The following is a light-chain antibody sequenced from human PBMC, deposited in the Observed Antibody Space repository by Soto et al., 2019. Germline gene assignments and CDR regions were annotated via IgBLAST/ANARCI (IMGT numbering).Light chain of an antibody. CDR1: QSVSRTY. J-gene: IGKJ1*01. CDR2: DAS. V-gene: IGKV3-20*01. Sequence: EIVLTQSPDTLSLSPGERATLSCRASQSVSRTYLAWYQQKPGQALRLLIYDASNRATGFPDRFSGSGSGTDFTLTISRLEPEDFAVYYCQQYGTSPPTFGQGTKVEI. CDR3: QQYGTSPPT.